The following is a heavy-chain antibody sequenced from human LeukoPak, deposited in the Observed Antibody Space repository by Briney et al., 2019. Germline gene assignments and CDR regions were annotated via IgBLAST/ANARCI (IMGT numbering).Heavy chain of an antibody. CDR3: ARGGTMVRDFFVY. CDR2: IYTSGGT. D-gene: IGHD3-10*01. J-gene: IGHJ4*02. CDR1: GGSISSSNW. V-gene: IGHV4-4*02. Sequence: PSGTLSLTCAVSGGSISSSNWWSWFRQPPGKGLEWIGRIYTSGGTYYNPFFKSRVTISVDTSKTQFSLKVNSVTAADTAVYYCARGGTMVRDFFVYWGQGTLVTVSS.